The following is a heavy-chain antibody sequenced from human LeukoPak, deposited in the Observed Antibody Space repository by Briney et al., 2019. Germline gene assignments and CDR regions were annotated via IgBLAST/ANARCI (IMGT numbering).Heavy chain of an antibody. CDR3: ARDIRGLGSCFDY. CDR1: GFTFSNYR. Sequence: GGSLRFSGAASGFTFSNYRLNWVRKAPGKGLEWVSSISSRSSYIYYADSVKGRFTISRDNAKNSLYLQMNSLRAEDTAVYYCARDIRGLGSCFDYWGQGTLVTVSS. D-gene: IGHD3-10*01. J-gene: IGHJ4*02. V-gene: IGHV3-21*01. CDR2: ISSRSSYI.